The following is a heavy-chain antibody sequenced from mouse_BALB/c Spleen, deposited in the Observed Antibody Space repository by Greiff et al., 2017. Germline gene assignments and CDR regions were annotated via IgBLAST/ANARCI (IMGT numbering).Heavy chain of an antibody. CDR1: GFTFSSFG. V-gene: IGHV5-17*02. D-gene: IGHD1-1*01. Sequence: EVKLVESGGGLVQPGGSRKLSCAASGFTFSSFGMHWVRQAPEKGLEWVAYISSGSSTIYYADTVKGRFTISRDNPKNTLFLQMTSLRSEDTAMYYCARDYGSSIFDYWGQGTTLTVSS. CDR3: ARDYGSSIFDY. CDR2: ISSGSSTI. J-gene: IGHJ2*01.